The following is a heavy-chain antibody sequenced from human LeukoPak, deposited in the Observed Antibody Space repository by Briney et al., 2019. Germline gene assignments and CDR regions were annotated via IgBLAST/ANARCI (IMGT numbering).Heavy chain of an antibody. Sequence: GGSLRLSCAVSGITLSNYGMTWVRQAPGKGLEWVVGISDSGGRTNYADSVKGRFTISRDNPKNTLYLQMNSLRAEDTAVYFCAKRGVVIRVILVGFHKEAYYFDSWGQGALVTVSS. CDR3: AKRGVVIRVILVGFHKEAYYFDS. V-gene: IGHV3-23*01. D-gene: IGHD3-22*01. CDR1: GITLSNYG. CDR2: ISDSGGRT. J-gene: IGHJ4*02.